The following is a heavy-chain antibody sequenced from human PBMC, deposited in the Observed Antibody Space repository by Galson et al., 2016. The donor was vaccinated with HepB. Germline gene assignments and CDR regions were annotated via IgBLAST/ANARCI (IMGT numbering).Heavy chain of an antibody. D-gene: IGHD1-26*01. Sequence: SLRLSCAASGFTFSSYSMNWVRQAPRKGLEWVSSISSSSSYIYYADSVKGRFTISRDNAKNSLYLQMNSLRAEDTAVYYCARAPKWEPDAGDAFDIWGQGTMVTVSS. CDR3: ARAPKWEPDAGDAFDI. J-gene: IGHJ3*02. CDR1: GFTFSSYS. CDR2: ISSSSSYI. V-gene: IGHV3-21*01.